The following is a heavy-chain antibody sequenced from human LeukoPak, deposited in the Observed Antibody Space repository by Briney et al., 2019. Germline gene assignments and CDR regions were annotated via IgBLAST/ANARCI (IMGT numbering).Heavy chain of an antibody. V-gene: IGHV4-4*07. J-gene: IGHJ5*02. D-gene: IGHD3-10*01. CDR3: ARENGGFGELLYTGNWFDP. CDR1: GGSIGSYY. CDR2: IYTSGST. Sequence: PSETLSLTCTVSGGSIGSYYWSWIRQPAGKGLEWIGRIYTSGSTNYNPSLKSRVTMSVDTSKNQFSLKLSSVTAADTAVYYCARENGGFGELLYTGNWFDPWGQGTLVTVSS.